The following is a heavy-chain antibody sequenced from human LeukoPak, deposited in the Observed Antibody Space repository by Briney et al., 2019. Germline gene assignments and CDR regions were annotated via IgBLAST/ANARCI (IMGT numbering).Heavy chain of an antibody. D-gene: IGHD4-17*01. CDR1: GYTFPSYF. V-gene: IGHV1-46*01. Sequence: ASVKVSCKASGYTFPSYFMHWVRQAPGQGLEWMGIINPTGGSTTYAQKFQGRVTMTRDTSISTAYMELSSLRSEDTAVYYCARGNGDFIYWGQGTLVTVSS. CDR2: INPTGGST. J-gene: IGHJ4*02. CDR3: ARGNGDFIY.